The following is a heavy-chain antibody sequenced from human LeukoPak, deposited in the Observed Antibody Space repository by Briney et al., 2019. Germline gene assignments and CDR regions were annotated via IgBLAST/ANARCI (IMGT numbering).Heavy chain of an antibody. J-gene: IGHJ4*02. V-gene: IGHV1-69*05. CDR1: GDTFSKYA. CDR2: SIPMYGTA. CDR3: ARVVLLYGSGTYLDV. Sequence: SVKVSCKAPGDTFSKYAISWVRLAPGQGLEWMGGSIPMYGTANSAQKFQGRPTFNTDDSASTTYLELSSLRPEDTALYYCARVVLLYGSGTYLDVWGQGTLVTVSS. D-gene: IGHD3-10*01.